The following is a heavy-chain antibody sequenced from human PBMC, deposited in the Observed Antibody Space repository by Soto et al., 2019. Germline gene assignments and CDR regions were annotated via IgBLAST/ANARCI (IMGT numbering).Heavy chain of an antibody. V-gene: IGHV3-23*01. CDR1: GFTFSSYA. CDR3: ARSYYYGSGSYLYYFDY. J-gene: IGHJ4*02. CDR2: ISGSGSTI. Sequence: PGGSLRLSCAASGFTFSSYAMSWVRQAPGKGLEWVSAISGSGSTIYYADSVKGRFTISRDNAKNSLYLQMNSLRAEDTAVYYCARSYYYGSGSYLYYFDYWGQGTLVTVSS. D-gene: IGHD3-10*01.